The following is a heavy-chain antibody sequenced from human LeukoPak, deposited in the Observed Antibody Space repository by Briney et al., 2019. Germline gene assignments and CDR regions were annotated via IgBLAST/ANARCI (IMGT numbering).Heavy chain of an antibody. V-gene: IGHV4-39*01. J-gene: IGHJ3*02. D-gene: IGHD1-26*01. CDR2: IYYSGST. CDR1: GGSISSSSYY. Sequence: SETLSLTCTVSGGSISSSSYYWGWIRQPPGKGLEWIGSIYYSGSTYYNPSLKSRVTISVDTSKNQFSLKLSSVTAADTAVYYCASYLNSGSCPDAFDIWGQGTMVTVSS. CDR3: ASYLNSGSCPDAFDI.